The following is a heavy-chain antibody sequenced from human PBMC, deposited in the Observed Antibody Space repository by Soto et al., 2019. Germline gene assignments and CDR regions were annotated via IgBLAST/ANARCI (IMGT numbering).Heavy chain of an antibody. CDR3: ARDRGYYGSGSYYNVVAFDI. CDR2: ISAYNGNT. J-gene: IGHJ3*02. D-gene: IGHD3-10*01. Sequence: ASVKVSCKASGYTFTSYGISWVRQAPGQGLEWMGWISAYNGNTNYAQKLQGRVTMTTDTSTSTAYMELRSLRSDDTAVYYCARDRGYYGSGSYYNVVAFDIWGQGTMVTVSS. CDR1: GYTFTSYG. V-gene: IGHV1-18*01.